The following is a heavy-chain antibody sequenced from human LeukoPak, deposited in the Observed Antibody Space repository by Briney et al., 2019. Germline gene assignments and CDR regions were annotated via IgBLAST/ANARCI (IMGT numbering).Heavy chain of an antibody. CDR3: ARDMGVYQLPRHDAFNS. J-gene: IGHJ3*02. Sequence: GGSLRLSCAASEFSVGSNYMTWVRQAPGKGLEWVSLIYSGGSTYYADSVKGRFTISRDNAKNSLYLQMNSLRAKDTAVYYCARDMGVYQLPRHDAFNSWGQGTMVSVSS. CDR1: EFSVGSNY. V-gene: IGHV3-66*01. D-gene: IGHD2-2*01. CDR2: IYSGGST.